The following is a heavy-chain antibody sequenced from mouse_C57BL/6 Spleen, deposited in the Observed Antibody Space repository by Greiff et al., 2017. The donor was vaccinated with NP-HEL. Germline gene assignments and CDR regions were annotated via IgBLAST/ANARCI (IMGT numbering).Heavy chain of an antibody. V-gene: IGHV1-69*01. CDR1: GYTFTSYW. D-gene: IGHD1-1*01. Sequence: VQLQQPGAELVMPGASVKLSCKASGYTFTSYWMHWVKQRPGQGLEWIGEIDPSDSYTNYKHKFKGQSTLTVNKSSSNAYKQLSSLTSEDYTVYYCAREILRYSYSFDYWGQGTTLTVSS. CDR3: AREILRYSYSFDY. CDR2: IDPSDSYT. J-gene: IGHJ2*01.